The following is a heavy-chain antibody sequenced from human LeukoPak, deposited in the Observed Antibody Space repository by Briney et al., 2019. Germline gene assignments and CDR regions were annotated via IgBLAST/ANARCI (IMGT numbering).Heavy chain of an antibody. CDR2: MNPNSGNT. Sequence: ASVKVSCKASGYTFTSYDINWVRQATGQGLEWMGWMNPNSGNTGYAQKFQGRVTMTRNTSISTAYMELSSLRSEDTAVYYCARGRRRCSGGCCYPNWYFDLWGRGTLVTVSS. V-gene: IGHV1-8*01. J-gene: IGHJ2*01. D-gene: IGHD2-15*01. CDR3: ARGRRRCSGGCCYPNWYFDL. CDR1: GYTFTSYD.